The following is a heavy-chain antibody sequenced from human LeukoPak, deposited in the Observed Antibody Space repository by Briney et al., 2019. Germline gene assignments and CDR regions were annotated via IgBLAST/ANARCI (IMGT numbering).Heavy chain of an antibody. CDR2: IYSGGST. D-gene: IGHD6-19*01. CDR1: GFTVSSNY. J-gene: IGHJ4*02. CDR3: ARGLIAVAGTPFDY. V-gene: IGHV3-53*01. Sequence: GGSLRLSSAASGFTVSSNYMSWVRQAPGKGLEWVSVIYSGGSTYYADSVKGRFTISRDNSKNTLYLQMNSLRAEDTAVYYCARGLIAVAGTPFDYWGQGTLLTVSS.